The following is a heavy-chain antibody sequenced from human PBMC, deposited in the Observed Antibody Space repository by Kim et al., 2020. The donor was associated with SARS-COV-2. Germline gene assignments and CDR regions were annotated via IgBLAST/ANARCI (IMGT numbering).Heavy chain of an antibody. J-gene: IGHJ2*01. CDR1: GFTFSSYA. CDR3: AKGGYSSCWYRWFFDL. Sequence: GGSLRLSCAASGFTFSSYAMNWVRQAPGKGLEWVSAISDSSGGTYYADSVKGRFTISRDNSKNTLYLQMNSLRAEDTAVYYCAKGGYSSCWYRWFFDLWGRGTLVTVSS. D-gene: IGHD6-19*01. CDR2: ISDSSGGT. V-gene: IGHV3-23*01.